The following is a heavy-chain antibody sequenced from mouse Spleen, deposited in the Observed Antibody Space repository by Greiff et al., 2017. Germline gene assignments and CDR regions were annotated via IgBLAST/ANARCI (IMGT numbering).Heavy chain of an antibody. CDR1: GFTFSDYY. CDR3: ARFYYYGSRNAMDY. Sequence: DVQLQESGGGLVQPGGSLKLSCAASGFTFSDYYMYWVRQTPEKRLEWVAYISNGGGSTYYPDTVKGRFTISRDNAKNTLYLQMSRLKSEDTAMYYCARFYYYGSRNAMDYWGQGTSVTVSS. CDR2: ISNGGGST. V-gene: IGHV5-12*01. D-gene: IGHD1-1*01. J-gene: IGHJ4*01.